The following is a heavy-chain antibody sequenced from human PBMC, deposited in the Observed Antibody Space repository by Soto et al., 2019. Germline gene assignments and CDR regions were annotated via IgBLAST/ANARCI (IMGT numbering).Heavy chain of an antibody. V-gene: IGHV4-34*01. J-gene: IGHJ6*02. D-gene: IGHD6-13*01. Sequence: SETLSLTCAVYGGSFSGYYWSWIRQPPGKGLEWIGEINHSGSTNYNPSLKSRVTISVDTSKNQFSLKLSSVTAADTAVYYCARRRIAAAGWGGYYYYGTDVWGQGTTVTVSS. CDR3: ARRRIAAAGWGGYYYYGTDV. CDR1: GGSFSGYY. CDR2: INHSGST.